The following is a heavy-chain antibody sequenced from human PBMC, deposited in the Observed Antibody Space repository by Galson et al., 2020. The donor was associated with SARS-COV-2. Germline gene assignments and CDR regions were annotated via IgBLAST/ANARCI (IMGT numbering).Heavy chain of an antibody. D-gene: IGHD7-27*01. V-gene: IGHV4-31*01. Sequence: SETLSLTCTVSGASISSGGYYWSWLRQHPGKGLEWIGYIYYSGSTFYNPSLKNLVTISVDTSKNQFSLELISVTAADTAVYYCARASTDNAGDRPYWYFDLWGRGTLVTVSS. CDR2: IYYSGST. CDR1: GASISSGGYY. CDR3: ARASTDNAGDRPYWYFDL. J-gene: IGHJ2*01.